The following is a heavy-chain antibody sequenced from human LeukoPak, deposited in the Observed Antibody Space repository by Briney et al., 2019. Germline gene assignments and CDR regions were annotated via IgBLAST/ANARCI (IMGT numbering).Heavy chain of an antibody. CDR2: THYTGST. Sequence: SETLSLTCTVSDGSISGYYWTWIRQPPGKGLEWIGFTHYTGSTSYSPSLNSRVTISVDMSKNQFSLRLNSVTAADTAVYYCARGVANYYDSSGYQNWGQGTLVTVSS. CDR1: DGSISGYY. D-gene: IGHD3-22*01. CDR3: ARGVANYYDSSGYQN. V-gene: IGHV4-59*01. J-gene: IGHJ4*02.